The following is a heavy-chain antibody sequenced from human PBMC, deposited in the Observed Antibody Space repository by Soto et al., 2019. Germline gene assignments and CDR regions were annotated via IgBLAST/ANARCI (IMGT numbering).Heavy chain of an antibody. D-gene: IGHD3-22*01. CDR2: FYYTGTT. J-gene: IGHJ4*02. CDR1: GFTVSSNY. Sequence: PGGSLRLSCAASGFTVSSNYMTWVRQAPGKGLEWIGYFYYTGTTNYNPSLKSRVTISVDASKNQFSLRLSSLTAADTAVYYCARSMHYSDGSNYSPFDYWGQGTLVTVSS. CDR3: ARSMHYSDGSNYSPFDY. V-gene: IGHV4-59*02.